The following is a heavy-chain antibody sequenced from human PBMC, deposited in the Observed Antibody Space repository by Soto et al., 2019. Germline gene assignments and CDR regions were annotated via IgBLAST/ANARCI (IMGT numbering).Heavy chain of an antibody. V-gene: IGHV4-59*01. CDR1: GGSISSYY. Sequence: SETLSLTCTVSGGSISSYYWSWIRQPPGKGLEWIGYIYYSGITNYNPSLKSRVTISVDTSKNQFSLKLSSVTAADTAVYYCARGPTYYYDSSGYYLFDYWGQGTLVTVSS. J-gene: IGHJ4*02. CDR3: ARGPTYYYDSSGYYLFDY. D-gene: IGHD3-22*01. CDR2: IYYSGIT.